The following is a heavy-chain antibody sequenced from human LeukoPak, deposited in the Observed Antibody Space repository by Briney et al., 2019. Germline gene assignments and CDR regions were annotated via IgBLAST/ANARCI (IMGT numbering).Heavy chain of an antibody. V-gene: IGHV1-46*01. J-gene: IGHJ5*02. Sequence: GASVKVSCKASGYTFTSYYMHWVRQAPGQGLEWMGIINPSGGSTSYAQKFQGRVTMTRDTSTSIVYMELSSLRSENTAVYYCARDGAVAGTGGWFDPWGQGTLVTVSS. CDR1: GYTFTSYY. D-gene: IGHD6-19*01. CDR2: INPSGGST. CDR3: ARDGAVAGTGGWFDP.